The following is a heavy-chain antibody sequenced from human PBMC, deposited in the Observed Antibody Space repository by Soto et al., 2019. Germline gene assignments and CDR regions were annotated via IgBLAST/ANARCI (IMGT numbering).Heavy chain of an antibody. CDR2: MNPNSGNT. CDR1: GYTFTSYD. Sequence: ASVKVSCKASGYTFTSYDFNWVRQATGQGLEWLGWMNPNSGNTVYAQKFQGRVTMTRNTSTSTAYMELSSLRSEDTAVYYCASTNRNYDFWSGSGYYMDVWGKGTTVTVSS. V-gene: IGHV1-8*01. CDR3: ASTNRNYDFWSGSGYYMDV. J-gene: IGHJ6*03. D-gene: IGHD3-3*01.